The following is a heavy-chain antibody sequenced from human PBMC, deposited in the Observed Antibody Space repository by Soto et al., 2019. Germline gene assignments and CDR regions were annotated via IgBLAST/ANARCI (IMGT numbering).Heavy chain of an antibody. CDR1: GGSFSGYY. CDR3: ARIYYDFWSGYWGWFDP. D-gene: IGHD3-3*01. J-gene: IGHJ5*02. CDR2: INHSGST. V-gene: IGHV4-34*01. Sequence: QVQLQQWGAGLLKPSETLSLTCAVYGGSFSGYYWSWIRQPPGKGLEWIGEINHSGSTNYNPSLKSRVTISVDTSKNQFSLKLSSVTAPDTAVYYCARIYYDFWSGYWGWFDPWGQGTLVTVSS.